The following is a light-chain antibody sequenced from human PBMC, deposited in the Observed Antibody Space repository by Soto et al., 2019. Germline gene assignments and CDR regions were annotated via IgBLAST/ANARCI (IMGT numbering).Light chain of an antibody. CDR2: GAS. J-gene: IGKJ4*01. Sequence: EIVMTQSPATLSVSPGERATLSCRASQSVSSNLAWYQQKPGQAPMLLIYGASIMATGIPARFSGSGSGTEFTLTISSLQSEDFAVYYCQQYNNWPPLTFGGGTKVEIK. CDR1: QSVSSN. CDR3: QQYNNWPPLT. V-gene: IGKV3D-15*01.